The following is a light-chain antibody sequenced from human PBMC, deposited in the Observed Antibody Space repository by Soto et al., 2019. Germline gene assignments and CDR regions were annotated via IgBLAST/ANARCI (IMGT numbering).Light chain of an antibody. J-gene: IGLJ2*01. V-gene: IGLV1-44*01. CDR1: SSNIGSNS. CDR3: ASWDDSLNGVV. Sequence: SVLTQPPSASGTPGQRVTISCSGSSSNIGSNSVNCYQQLPGTAPKLLMYSSNQRPSGVPDRFSGSKSGTSASLAISGLQSEYEADYYCASWDDSLNGVVFGRGTKRTVL. CDR2: SSN.